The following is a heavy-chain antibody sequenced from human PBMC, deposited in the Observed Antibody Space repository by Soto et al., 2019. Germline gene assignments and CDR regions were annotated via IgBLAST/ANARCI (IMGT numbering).Heavy chain of an antibody. Sequence: QVQLVQSGAEVKKPGSSVKVSCKASGGTFSSYAISWVRQAPGQWLEWMGGIIPIFGTANYAQKVQGRVTITADESTSTDYMELSSLRSEDTAVYYCARDGRGGITMVRDPYGMDVWGQGTTVTVSS. V-gene: IGHV1-69*12. J-gene: IGHJ6*02. D-gene: IGHD3-10*01. CDR3: ARDGRGGITMVRDPYGMDV. CDR1: GGTFSSYA. CDR2: IIPIFGTA.